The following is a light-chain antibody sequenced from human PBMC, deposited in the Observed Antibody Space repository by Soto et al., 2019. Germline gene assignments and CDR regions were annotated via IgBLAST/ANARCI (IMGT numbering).Light chain of an antibody. V-gene: IGLV1-40*01. CDR1: SSNIGAGYD. CDR2: GNS. Sequence: QSVLTQPPSVSGAPGQRVTISYTGSSSNIGAGYDVHWYQQLPGTAPKLLIYGNSNRPSGVPDRFSGSKSGTSASLAITGLQAEDEADYYCQSYDSSLSNVFGTGTKVTVL. CDR3: QSYDSSLSNV. J-gene: IGLJ1*01.